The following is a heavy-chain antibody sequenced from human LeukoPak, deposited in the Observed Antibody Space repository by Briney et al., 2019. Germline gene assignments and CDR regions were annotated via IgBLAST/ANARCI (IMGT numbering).Heavy chain of an antibody. D-gene: IGHD1-26*01. J-gene: IGHJ4*02. V-gene: IGHV3-23*01. CDR1: GFTFSKYG. Sequence: PGGSLRLSCAASGFTFSKYGMSWLRQAPGKGLEWVSAITGSGDDAYYADSVHGRFTKSRDNSKSTLYLQMNSLRVEDTALYYCAKESTGSSPDYWGQGTLVTVSS. CDR2: ITGSGDDA. CDR3: AKESTGSSPDY.